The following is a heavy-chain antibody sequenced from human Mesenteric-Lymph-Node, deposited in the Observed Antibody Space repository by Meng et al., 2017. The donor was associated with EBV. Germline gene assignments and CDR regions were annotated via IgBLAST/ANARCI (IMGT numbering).Heavy chain of an antibody. V-gene: IGHV3-11*01. Sequence: VQLVESGGXVVKPGGSXTPPCAASGLTLSDYPMNWIRQAPGKGLEWISYIRSSDSTIYYADSVKGRFTISRDNAKNSVFLQMNSLRADDTAVYYCATTGRHNWYYFDNWGQGTLVTVSS. CDR1: GLTLSDYP. CDR2: IRSSDSTI. J-gene: IGHJ4*02. CDR3: ATTGRHNWYYFDN. D-gene: IGHD1-20*01.